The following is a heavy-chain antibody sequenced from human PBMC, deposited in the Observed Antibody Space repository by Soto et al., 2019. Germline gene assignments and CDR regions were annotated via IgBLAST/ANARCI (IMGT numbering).Heavy chain of an antibody. CDR2: INAGNGNT. D-gene: IGHD6-13*01. V-gene: IGHV1-3*01. J-gene: IGHJ4*02. Sequence: QVQLVQSGAEVKKPGASVKVSCKASGYTFTSYAMHWVRQAPGQRLEWMGWINAGNGNTKYSQKCQGRLSITRDTSASTAYRELSSLRSEDTAVYYCAGGECSSWYSLDYWCQGTLVTVAS. CDR1: GYTFTSYA. CDR3: AGGECSSWYSLDY.